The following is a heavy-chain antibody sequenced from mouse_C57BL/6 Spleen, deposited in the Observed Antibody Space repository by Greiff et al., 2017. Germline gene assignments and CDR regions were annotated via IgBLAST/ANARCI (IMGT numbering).Heavy chain of an antibody. CDR3: ARDDDGFDY. J-gene: IGHJ2*01. CDR2: INYDGSST. Sequence: EVKLVESEGGLVQPGSSMKLSCTASGFTFSDYYMAWVRQVPDKGLEWVANINYDGSSTYYLDSLKSRFIISRDNAKNILYLQMSSLKSEDTATYYCARDDDGFDYWGQGTTLTVSS. V-gene: IGHV5-16*01. D-gene: IGHD2-3*01. CDR1: GFTFSDYY.